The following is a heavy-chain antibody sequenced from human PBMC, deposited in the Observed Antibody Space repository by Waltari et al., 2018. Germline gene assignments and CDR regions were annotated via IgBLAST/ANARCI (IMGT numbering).Heavy chain of an antibody. Sequence: QLQLQESGPGLVKPSGTLSLTCTVSGESVSSNNWWSWVRQPPEKGLEWIGQSHRSGGTNYNPSLESRVTISIDTANNQFSLKVTSTTAADTAVYYCARDRGRGLYLESWGQGTLVTVSP. CDR3: ARDRGRGLYLES. V-gene: IGHV4-4*02. D-gene: IGHD2-15*01. CDR1: GESVSSNNW. CDR2: SHRSGGT. J-gene: IGHJ4*02.